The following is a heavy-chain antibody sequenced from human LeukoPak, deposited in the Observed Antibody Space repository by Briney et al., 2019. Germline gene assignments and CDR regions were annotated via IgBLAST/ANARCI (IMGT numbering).Heavy chain of an antibody. V-gene: IGHV3-23*01. J-gene: IGHJ4*02. Sequence: GGSLRLSCAASGFTFSIYAMSWVRQAPGKGLEWLSAISGSRGSTYYADSVKGRFTISRDNAKNSLFLQMNSLTADDTAVYYCARERTTIVSGTTIGAYWGQGTLVTVSS. CDR3: ARERTTIVSGTTIGAY. CDR1: GFTFSIYA. CDR2: ISGSRGST. D-gene: IGHD2/OR15-2a*01.